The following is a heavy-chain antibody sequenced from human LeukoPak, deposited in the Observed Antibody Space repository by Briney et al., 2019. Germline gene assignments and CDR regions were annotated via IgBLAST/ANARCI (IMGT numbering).Heavy chain of an antibody. D-gene: IGHD6-19*01. CDR1: GGSISSSSYY. V-gene: IGHV4-39*01. CDR2: IYYTGST. Sequence: SETLSLTCTVSGGSISSSSYYWGWIRQPPGKGLEWIGSIYYTGSTYYNPSLKSRVTISVDTSKSQFSLKLSSVTAADTAVYYCARRSPYSTGWSSYFDYWGQGALVTVSS. J-gene: IGHJ4*02. CDR3: ARRSPYSTGWSSYFDY.